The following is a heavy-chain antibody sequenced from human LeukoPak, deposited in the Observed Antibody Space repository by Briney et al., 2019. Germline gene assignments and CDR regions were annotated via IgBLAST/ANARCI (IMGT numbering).Heavy chain of an antibody. J-gene: IGHJ5*02. CDR3: TRTGLGYTLGNGLDA. Sequence: GGSLRLSCAASGFTFSSYNMNWVRQAPGKWLEWVSSISSTSNYIYCADSGKGRFTISRDTSKNTVYLQMNTLRAEDWALYYCTRTGLGYTLGNGLDAWGQGTQVTVSS. CDR1: GFTFSSYN. CDR2: ISSTSNYI. D-gene: IGHD5-18*01. V-gene: IGHV3-21*01.